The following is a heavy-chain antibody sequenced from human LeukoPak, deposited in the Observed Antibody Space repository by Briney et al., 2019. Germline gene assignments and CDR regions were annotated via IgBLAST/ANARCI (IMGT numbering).Heavy chain of an antibody. CDR3: ARDLSNSYGPFGY. CDR2: ISISSGYI. CDR1: GFTFSSYE. D-gene: IGHD5-18*01. V-gene: IGHV3-21*04. J-gene: IGHJ4*02. Sequence: GGSLRLSCAASGFTFSSYEMNWVRQAPGKGLEWVSSISISSGYIYYADSVKGRFTISRDNAKNSLYLQMNSLRAEDTAVYYCARDLSNSYGPFGYWGQGTLVTVSS.